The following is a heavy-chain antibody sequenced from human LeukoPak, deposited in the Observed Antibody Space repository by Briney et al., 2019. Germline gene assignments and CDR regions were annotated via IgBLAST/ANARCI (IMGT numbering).Heavy chain of an antibody. CDR3: ARDRYYDILTGYYTYYGMDV. J-gene: IGHJ6*02. Sequence: ASVKVSCKASGYTFTSYDINWVRQATGQGLEWMGWMNPNSGNTGYARKFQGRVTMTRNTSISTAYMELSSLRSEDTAVYYCARDRYYDILTGYYTYYGMDVWGQGTTVTVSS. D-gene: IGHD3-9*01. V-gene: IGHV1-8*01. CDR1: GYTFTSYD. CDR2: MNPNSGNT.